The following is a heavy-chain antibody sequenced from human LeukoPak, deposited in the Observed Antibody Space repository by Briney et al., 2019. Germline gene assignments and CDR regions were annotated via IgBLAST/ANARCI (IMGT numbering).Heavy chain of an antibody. V-gene: IGHV4-34*01. J-gene: IGHJ3*01. CDR1: RWFFSGYY. D-gene: IGHD1-26*01. CDR2: INDGGSA. CDR3: ARGLWYRGSNYGCFDL. Sequence: SETLSLTCAVCRWFFSGYYWSWIRQPRAKGMEWIGEINDGGSANYNPSLKSRVTLSVDTSKDQFSLRLTSVTAADTAVYFCARGLWYRGSNYGCFDLWGQGTMVIVSS.